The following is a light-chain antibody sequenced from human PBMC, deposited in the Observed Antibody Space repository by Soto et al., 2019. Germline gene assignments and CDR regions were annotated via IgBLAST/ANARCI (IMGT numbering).Light chain of an antibody. V-gene: IGKV1-39*01. CDR1: QSISSY. CDR2: AAS. J-gene: IGKJ2*01. Sequence: DIQMTQSPSSLSASVGDRVTITCRASQSISSYLNWYQQKPGKAPKLLIYAASSSQSGVPSRFSGSGSGTDFTLTISSLQPEDFATYYCQQSYSTPHTFGQGTKVDSK. CDR3: QQSYSTPHT.